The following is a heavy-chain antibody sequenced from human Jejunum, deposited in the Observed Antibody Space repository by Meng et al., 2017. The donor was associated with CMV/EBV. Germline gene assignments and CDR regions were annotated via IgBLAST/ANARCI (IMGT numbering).Heavy chain of an antibody. CDR2: LCSGGAT. V-gene: IGHV4-39*07. J-gene: IGHJ4*02. Sequence: FCWGWFRRPPGKGLGWVGTLCSGGATYYNPSLKSRVTISANTSENQFSLRLNSMTAADTAVYYCARVGMAIVAAALHWTYYFGQWGQGTLVTVSS. D-gene: IGHD2-2*01. CDR3: ARVGMAIVAAALHWTYYFGQ. CDR1: FC.